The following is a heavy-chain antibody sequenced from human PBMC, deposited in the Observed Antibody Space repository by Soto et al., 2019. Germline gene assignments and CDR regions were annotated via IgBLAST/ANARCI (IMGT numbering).Heavy chain of an antibody. D-gene: IGHD3-3*01. CDR3: ARQLCWSGYYTGYYYYGMDV. J-gene: IGHJ6*02. Sequence: VKVSCKASGGPFSSYAISWVRQAPGQGLEWMGGIIPIFGTANYAQKFQGRVTITADKSTSTAYMELSSLRSEDTAVYYCARQLCWSGYYTGYYYYGMDVWGQGTTVTVSS. CDR1: GGPFSSYA. V-gene: IGHV1-69*13. CDR2: IIPIFGTA.